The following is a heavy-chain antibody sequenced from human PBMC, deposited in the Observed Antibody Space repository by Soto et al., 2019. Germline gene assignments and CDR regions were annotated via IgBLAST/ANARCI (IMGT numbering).Heavy chain of an antibody. Sequence: GGSLRLSCAASGFTFSSYAMNWVRQAPGKGLEWVSAISGSGGSTYYADSVKGRFTISRDNSKNTLFVQMNSLRAEDTAVYYCARAVYNDILTAYYDYWGQGTLVTVSS. J-gene: IGHJ4*02. CDR3: ARAVYNDILTAYYDY. D-gene: IGHD3-9*01. CDR2: ISGSGGST. V-gene: IGHV3-23*01. CDR1: GFTFSSYA.